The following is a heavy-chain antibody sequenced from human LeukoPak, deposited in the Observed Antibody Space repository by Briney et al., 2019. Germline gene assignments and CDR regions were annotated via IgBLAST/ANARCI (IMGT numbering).Heavy chain of an antibody. Sequence: PGGSLRLSCAASGFTFSSYWMSWVSQAPGKGLEWVANIKKDGSEKYYVDSVKGRFTISRDNAKNSLDLQMNSLRAEDTAVYYCSFSLNYWGQGTLVTVSS. CDR1: GFTFSSYW. CDR3: SFSLNY. J-gene: IGHJ4*02. CDR2: IKKDGSEK. V-gene: IGHV3-7*01.